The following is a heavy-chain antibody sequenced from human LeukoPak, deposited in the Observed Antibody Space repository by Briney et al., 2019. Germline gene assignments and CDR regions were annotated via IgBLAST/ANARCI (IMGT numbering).Heavy chain of an antibody. V-gene: IGHV3-23*01. D-gene: IGHD1-26*01. CDR2: ISGSDRSI. CDR1: GFTFSTFG. Sequence: PGGSLRLSCAASGFTFSTFGMTWVRQAPGKGLEWVSGISGSDRSIYYADSMKGRFTISRDNSKNTLYLQMNSLRAEDTAVYYCAKDGSGSPKIVIWFDPWGQGTLVTVSS. CDR3: AKDGSGSPKIVIWFDP. J-gene: IGHJ5*02.